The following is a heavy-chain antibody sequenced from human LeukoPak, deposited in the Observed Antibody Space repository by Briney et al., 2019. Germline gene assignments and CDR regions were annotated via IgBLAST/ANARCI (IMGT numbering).Heavy chain of an antibody. J-gene: IGHJ4*02. CDR1: GGSFSGYY. CDR3: ARGISWRSFLGKVVPAAKPIDY. CDR2: INHSGST. Sequence: SETLSLTCAVYGGSFSGYYWSWIRQPPGKGLEWIGEINHSGSTNYNPSLKSRVTISVDTSKNQFSLKLSSVTAADTAVYYCARGISWRSFLGKVVPAAKPIDYWGQGTLVTVSS. V-gene: IGHV4-34*01. D-gene: IGHD2-2*01.